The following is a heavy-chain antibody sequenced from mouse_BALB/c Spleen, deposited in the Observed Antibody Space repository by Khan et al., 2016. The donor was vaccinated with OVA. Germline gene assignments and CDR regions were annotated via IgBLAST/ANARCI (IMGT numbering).Heavy chain of an antibody. D-gene: IGHD2-5*01. Sequence: QVQLQQSGAELVKPGASVKLSCKASGYTFTSYQMYWVKQRPGQGLEWIGAINPNNGGTNFTEKFKSKATLTVDKSSSTAFMQLSSLTSEDSAVYYCKRGSNGGFADWGQGTLVTVSA. V-gene: IGHV1S81*02. CDR2: INPNNGGT. J-gene: IGHJ3*01. CDR3: KRGSNGGFAD. CDR1: GYTFTSYQ.